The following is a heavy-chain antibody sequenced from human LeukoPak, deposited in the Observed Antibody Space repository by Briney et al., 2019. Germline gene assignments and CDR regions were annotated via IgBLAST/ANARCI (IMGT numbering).Heavy chain of an antibody. J-gene: IGHJ4*02. V-gene: IGHV3-7*01. Sequence: GGSLRLSCAASGFTFSSYWMSWVRQAPGKGLEWVADIKQDGSKKYYVDSVKGRFTISRDNAKNSVFLQMNSLGAEDTAVYYCTRPYYGSDQPGRWGQGTLVTVSS. CDR3: TRPYYGSDQPGR. CDR1: GFTFSSYW. CDR2: IKQDGSKK. D-gene: IGHD3-10*01.